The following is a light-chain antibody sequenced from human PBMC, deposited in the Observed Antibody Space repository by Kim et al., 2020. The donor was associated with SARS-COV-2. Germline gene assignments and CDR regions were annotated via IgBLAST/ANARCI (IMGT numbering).Light chain of an antibody. Sequence: EIVMTQSPATLSVSPGARATLSCRASQSVSSNLAWYQQKPGQAPRLLIYGASIRATGIPARFSGSGSGTEFTLTISILQSEDFAVYYCQQYNNWPRGFGQGTKVDIK. V-gene: IGKV3D-15*03. CDR3: QQYNNWPRG. CDR1: QSVSSN. J-gene: IGKJ1*01. CDR2: GAS.